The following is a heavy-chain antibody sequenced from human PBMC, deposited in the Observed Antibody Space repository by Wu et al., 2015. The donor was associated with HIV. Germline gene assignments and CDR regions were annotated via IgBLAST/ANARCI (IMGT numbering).Heavy chain of an antibody. Sequence: QVQLVQSGAEVRKPGSSVQVSCKTSRGTFDNFGVSWVRQAPGQGLEWMGRIIPMFGTVNYTQKFQGRVTITADESTKTAYTELSSLRSEDTAIYYCARSAFYGDQDYHYSDVMDVWGQGTTVIVSS. CDR3: ARSAFYGDQDYHYSDVMDV. CDR1: RGTFDNFG. CDR2: IIPMFGTV. J-gene: IGHJ6*01. V-gene: IGHV1-69*15. D-gene: IGHD4-17*01.